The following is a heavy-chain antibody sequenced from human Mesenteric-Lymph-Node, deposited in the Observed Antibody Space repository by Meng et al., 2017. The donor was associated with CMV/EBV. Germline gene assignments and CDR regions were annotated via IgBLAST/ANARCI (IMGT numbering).Heavy chain of an antibody. D-gene: IGHD1-26*01. Sequence: GGSLRLSCEASGFIFTSYSLAWVRQAPGKGLEWVSSIYSSRKTYIFYAESVKGRFTIARDNAKNSLYLQMNSLRVEDTAVYYCARVGPSGSYYSDYWGQGTLVTVSS. J-gene: IGHJ4*02. CDR1: GFIFTSYS. CDR3: ARVGPSGSYYSDY. V-gene: IGHV3-21*01. CDR2: IYSSRKTYI.